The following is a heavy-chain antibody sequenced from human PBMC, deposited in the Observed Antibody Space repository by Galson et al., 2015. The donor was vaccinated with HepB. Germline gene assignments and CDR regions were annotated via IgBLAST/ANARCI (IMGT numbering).Heavy chain of an antibody. D-gene: IGHD4-17*01. J-gene: IGHJ4*02. CDR3: VRDVYGGYAR. Sequence: SLRLSCAASGFPFSSYWMSWVRQAPGKGLVWVSRIKGDGSRTIYADPVKGRFTISRDNAKNTLYLQMNSLRAEDTAVYYCVRDVYGGYARWGQGTLVIVSS. V-gene: IGHV3-74*01. CDR1: GFPFSSYW. CDR2: IKGDGSRT.